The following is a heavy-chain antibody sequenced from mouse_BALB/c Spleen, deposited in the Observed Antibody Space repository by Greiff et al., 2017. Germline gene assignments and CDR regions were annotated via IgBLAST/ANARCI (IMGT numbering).Heavy chain of an antibody. Sequence: EVMLVESGGGLVKPGGSLKLSCAASGFAFSSYDMSWVRQTPEKRLEWVAYISSGGGSTYYPDTVKGRFTISRDNARNILYLQMSSLRSEDTAMYYCARGGVLRLSGFDYWGQGTTLTVSS. D-gene: IGHD1-2*01. CDR3: ARGGVLRLSGFDY. J-gene: IGHJ2*01. V-gene: IGHV5-12-1*01. CDR1: GFAFSSYD. CDR2: ISSGGGST.